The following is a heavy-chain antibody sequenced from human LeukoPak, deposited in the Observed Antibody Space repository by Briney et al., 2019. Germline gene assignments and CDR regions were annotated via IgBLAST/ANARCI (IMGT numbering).Heavy chain of an antibody. CDR3: AKRASGSGTSLYYFDY. Sequence: PGGSLRLSCSGSGFTFSTYTMHWVRQAPGKGLEYVSSINTDGGNTYYADSVKGRFTISRDNSKNTLYLQMNSLRAEDTAVYYCAKRASGSGTSLYYFDYWGQGTLVTVSP. V-gene: IGHV3-64*04. J-gene: IGHJ4*02. CDR2: INTDGGNT. D-gene: IGHD3-10*01. CDR1: GFTFSTYT.